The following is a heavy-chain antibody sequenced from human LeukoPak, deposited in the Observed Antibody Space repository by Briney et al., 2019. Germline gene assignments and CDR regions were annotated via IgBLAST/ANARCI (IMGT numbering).Heavy chain of an antibody. CDR2: IYTSGST. V-gene: IGHV4-4*07. Sequence: IRQPAXKGVEWIGRIYTSGSTNYTPSLKSRVTMSVDTSKNQFSLKLSSVTAADTAVYYCASTGEKRYYYYMDVWGKGTTVTVSS. J-gene: IGHJ6*03. D-gene: IGHD3-10*01. CDR3: ASTGEKRYYYYMDV.